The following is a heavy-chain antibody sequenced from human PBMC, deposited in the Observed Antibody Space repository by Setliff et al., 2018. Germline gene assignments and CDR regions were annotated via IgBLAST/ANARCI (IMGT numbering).Heavy chain of an antibody. D-gene: IGHD6-19*01. CDR3: AREQWLDPPGYYYMDV. V-gene: IGHV4-30-4*08. Sequence: SETLSLTCTVSGDSISSGDYFWSWIRQPPGKGLEWLAYIYHSGSAYYNPSLKSRVTMSVDTSKNQFSLKLNSVTAADMAVYYCAREQWLDPPGYYYMDVWAKGTTVTVSS. CDR1: GDSISSGDYF. CDR2: IYHSGSA. J-gene: IGHJ6*03.